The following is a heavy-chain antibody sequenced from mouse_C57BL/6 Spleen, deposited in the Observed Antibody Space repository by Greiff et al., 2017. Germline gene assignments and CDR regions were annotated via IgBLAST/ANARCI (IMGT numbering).Heavy chain of an antibody. V-gene: IGHV1-63*01. CDR3: ARGGGSSNDYYDMDY. J-gene: IGHJ4*01. D-gene: IGHD1-1*01. Sequence: VQLQESGAELVRPGTSVKMSCKASGYTFTNYWIGWAKQRPGHGLEWIGDIYPGGGYTTYNEKFKGKATLTADKSSSTAYMQFSSLTSEDSAIYDGARGGGSSNDYYDMDYWGQGTSVTVSS. CDR1: GYTFTNYW. CDR2: IYPGGGYT.